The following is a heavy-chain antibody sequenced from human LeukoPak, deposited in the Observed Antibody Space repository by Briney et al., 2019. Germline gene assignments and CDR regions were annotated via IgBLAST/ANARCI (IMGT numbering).Heavy chain of an antibody. Sequence: GGSLRLSCAASGFTFSSYAMSWVREAPGKGLEWVSAISGSGGSTYYADSVKGRFTISRDNSKNTLYLQMNGLRAEDTAVYYCAKGGMIGYFDYWGLGTLVTVSS. D-gene: IGHD2-21*01. CDR1: GFTFSSYA. V-gene: IGHV3-23*01. J-gene: IGHJ4*02. CDR2: ISGSGGST. CDR3: AKGGMIGYFDY.